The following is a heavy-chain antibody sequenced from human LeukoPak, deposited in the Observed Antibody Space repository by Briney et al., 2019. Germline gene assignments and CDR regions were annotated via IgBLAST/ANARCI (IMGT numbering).Heavy chain of an antibody. CDR1: GGSISTYY. D-gene: IGHD1-26*01. CDR2: IYYSGST. Sequence: SETLSLTCTVSGGSISTYYVSWIRQPPGKELEWMASIYYSGSTNFNPSLKSRVTISVDTSKNQFSLKLRSVTAADTAVYYCARRGHSGSYYTFDYWGQGTLVAVSS. CDR3: ARRGHSGSYYTFDY. J-gene: IGHJ4*02. V-gene: IGHV4-59*01.